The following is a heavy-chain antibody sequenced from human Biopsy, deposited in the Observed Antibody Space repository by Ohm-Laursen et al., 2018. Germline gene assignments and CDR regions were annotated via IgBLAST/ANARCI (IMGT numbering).Heavy chain of an antibody. J-gene: IGHJ4*02. V-gene: IGHV1-46*01. CDR3: ARNTGWYGDLYYFDY. D-gene: IGHD6-19*01. CDR1: GYSFTSYY. CDR2: INPSGSTT. Sequence: ASVKVSCNASGYSFTSYYMHWVRQAPGQGLEWMGMINPSGSTTSYPQIFQGRVTMTRNTSKSTVYMELSSLRSADTAVYFCARNTGWYGDLYYFDYWGQGTLVTVSS.